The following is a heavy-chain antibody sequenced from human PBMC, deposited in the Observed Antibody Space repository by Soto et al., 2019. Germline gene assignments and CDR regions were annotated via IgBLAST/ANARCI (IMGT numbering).Heavy chain of an antibody. D-gene: IGHD6-19*01. V-gene: IGHV1-18*01. CDR2: ISAYNGNT. J-gene: IGHJ5*02. CDR1: DYSFTIYG. CDR3: ARESAVAALDP. Sequence: ASVKVSCNSSDYSFTIYGLSCVRQAPGQGLEWMGWISAYNGNTNYAQKLQGRVTMTTDTSTSTAYMELRSLRSDDTAVYYCARESAVAALDPWGQGTLVTVSS.